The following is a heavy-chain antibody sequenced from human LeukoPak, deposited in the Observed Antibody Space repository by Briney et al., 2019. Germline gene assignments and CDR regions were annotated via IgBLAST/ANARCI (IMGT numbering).Heavy chain of an antibody. V-gene: IGHV1-18*01. CDR2: ISAYNGNT. J-gene: IGHJ5*02. CDR3: ARDNGIAAAGNWFDP. Sequence: ASVKVSCKASGYTFTSYGISWVRQAPGQGLEWMGWISAYNGNTNYAQKLQGRVTMTTDTSTSTAYMELRSLRSDDTAVYYCARDNGIAAAGNWFDPWGQGTLVTVSS. D-gene: IGHD6-13*01. CDR1: GYTFTSYG.